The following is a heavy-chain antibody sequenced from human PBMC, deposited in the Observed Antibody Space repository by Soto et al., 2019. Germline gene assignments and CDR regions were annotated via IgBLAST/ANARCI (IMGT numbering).Heavy chain of an antibody. Sequence: QVQLVQSGAEVKKPGSSVKVSCKASGDTFDNFAITWVRQAPGQGLEWMGGIIPMLDSATYAEKFQDRVTITSDEMTSTANMEVSSLGSEDTAVYYWARKYHYDRRGKTYFYYGMDVWGQGTTVTVSS. V-gene: IGHV1-69*05. CDR2: IIPMLDSA. CDR1: GDTFDNFA. J-gene: IGHJ6*02. D-gene: IGHD3-22*01. CDR3: ARKYHYDRRGKTYFYYGMDV.